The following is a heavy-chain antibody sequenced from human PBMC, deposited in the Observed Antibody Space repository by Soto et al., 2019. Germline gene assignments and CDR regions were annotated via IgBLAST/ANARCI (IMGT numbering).Heavy chain of an antibody. D-gene: IGHD2-2*01. V-gene: IGHV4-34*01. CDR2: INHSGST. J-gene: IGHJ5*02. CDR3: ARAGYCSSTSCYANWFDP. CDR1: GGSFSGYY. Sequence: SETLSLTCAVYGGSFSGYYWSWIRQPPGKGLEWIGEINHSGSTNYNPSLKSRVTISVDTSKNQFSLKLSSVTAPDTAVYYCARAGYCSSTSCYANWFDPWGQGTLVTVSS.